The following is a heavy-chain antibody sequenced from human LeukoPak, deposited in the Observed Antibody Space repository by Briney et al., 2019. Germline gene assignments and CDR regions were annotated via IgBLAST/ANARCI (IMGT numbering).Heavy chain of an antibody. CDR3: ARGDSSGYYNLYYYYGMDV. J-gene: IGHJ6*02. D-gene: IGHD3-22*01. V-gene: IGHV4-59*01. CDR2: IYYSGST. CDR1: GGSISSYY. Sequence: SETLSLTCTVSGGSISSYYWSWIRQPPGKGLEWIGYIYYSGSTNYNPSLKSRVTISVDTSKNQFSLKLSSVTAADTAVYYCARGDSSGYYNLYYYYGMDVWGQGTTVTVSS.